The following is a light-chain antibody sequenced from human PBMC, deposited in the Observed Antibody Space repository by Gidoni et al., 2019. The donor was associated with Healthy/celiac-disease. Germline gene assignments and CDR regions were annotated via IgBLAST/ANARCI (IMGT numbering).Light chain of an antibody. CDR2: LGS. V-gene: IGKV2-28*01. J-gene: IGKJ3*01. CDR1: QSLLHSNGYNY. Sequence: IVMTQSPLSLPVTPGEPASISCRSSQSLLHSNGYNYLDWYLQKPGQSPQLLIYLGSNRASGVPDRFSGSGSGTDFTLKISRVEAEDVGVYYCMQAIQTPLFGPGTKVDIK. CDR3: MQAIQTPL.